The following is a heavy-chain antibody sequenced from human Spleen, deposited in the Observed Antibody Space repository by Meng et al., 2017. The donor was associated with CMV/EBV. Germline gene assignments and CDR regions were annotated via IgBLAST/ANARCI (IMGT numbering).Heavy chain of an antibody. CDR1: GYSFTGYL. V-gene: IGHV1-2*02. CDR2: IHPHRGDT. J-gene: IGHJ4*02. D-gene: IGHD7-27*01. Sequence: ASVKVSCKASGYSFTGYLMHWVRQAPGQGLEWMGWIHPHRGDTNYAQQFQGRVTLTRDTSINTGYMELTRLTSDDTAVYYCARDNNWGPDYWGQGTLVTVSS. CDR3: ARDNNWGPDY.